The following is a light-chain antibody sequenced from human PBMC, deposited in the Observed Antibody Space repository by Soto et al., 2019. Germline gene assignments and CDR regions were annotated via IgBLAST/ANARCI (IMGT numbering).Light chain of an antibody. CDR1: QGINNY. J-gene: IGKJ4*01. Sequence: DIQMTQSPSAVSASVGDSVTITCRASQGINNYLAWFQQKPGKVPKRLIYVASSLQSGVPSRFSGSGSGKEFTLTISSLQPEDFASYYCQQQDSYPLTFGGGTKVEIK. CDR3: QQQDSYPLT. CDR2: VAS. V-gene: IGKV1-17*03.